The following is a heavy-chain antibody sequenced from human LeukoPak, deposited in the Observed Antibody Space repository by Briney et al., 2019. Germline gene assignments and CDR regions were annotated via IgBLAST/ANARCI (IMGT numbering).Heavy chain of an antibody. Sequence: PSETLSLTCTVSGVSISSHYWSWIRQPPGKGLEWIAYMYDSESTKDNPSLKSRITLSADTSKSQFSLRLSSVTAADMAVYYCATIKRGSIYGYFDFWGQGILVTVSS. CDR3: ATIKRGSIYGYFDF. V-gene: IGHV4-59*11. CDR2: MYDSEST. CDR1: GVSISSHY. J-gene: IGHJ4*02. D-gene: IGHD5-18*01.